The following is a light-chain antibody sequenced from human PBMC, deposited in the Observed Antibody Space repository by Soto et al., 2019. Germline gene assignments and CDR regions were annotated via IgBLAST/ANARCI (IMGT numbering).Light chain of an antibody. V-gene: IGLV2-14*01. CDR1: SSDVGGYNF. CDR3: SSYTLRNTLVL. Sequence: QSVLTQPASVSGSPGQSITSSCTGTSSDVGGYNFVSWYQQHPGKAPRLIIYEVSSRPSGVSYRFSGSKSGNTASLTISGLQAEDEADYYCSSYTLRNTLVLFGGGTQLTVL. J-gene: IGLJ3*02. CDR2: EVS.